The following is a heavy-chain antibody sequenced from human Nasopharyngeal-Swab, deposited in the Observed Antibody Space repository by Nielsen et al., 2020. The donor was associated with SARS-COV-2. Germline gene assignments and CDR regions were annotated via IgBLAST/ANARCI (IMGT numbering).Heavy chain of an antibody. J-gene: IGHJ5*02. CDR1: GGSISSSSYY. CDR3: AREIITIFGVVIPNWFDP. CDR2: IYYSGST. Sequence: GSLRLSCTVSGGSISSSSYYWGWIRQPPGKGLEGIGSIYYSGSTYYNPSLKSRVTISVDTSKNQFSLKLSSVTAADTAVYYCAREIITIFGVVIPNWFDPWGQGTLVTVSS. D-gene: IGHD3-3*01. V-gene: IGHV4-39*02.